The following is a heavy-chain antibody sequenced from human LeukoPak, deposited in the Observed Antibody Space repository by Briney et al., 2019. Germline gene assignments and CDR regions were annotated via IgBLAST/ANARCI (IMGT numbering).Heavy chain of an antibody. D-gene: IGHD1-7*01. Sequence: PSETLSLTCAVYGGSFSGYYWSWIRQPPGKGLEWIGEINHSGSTNYNPSLKSRVTISVDRPKNQFSLKLSSVTAADTAVYYCARGHNWNYPQYYFDYWGQGTLVTVSS. CDR2: INHSGST. J-gene: IGHJ4*02. CDR3: ARGHNWNYPQYYFDY. CDR1: GGSFSGYY. V-gene: IGHV4-34*01.